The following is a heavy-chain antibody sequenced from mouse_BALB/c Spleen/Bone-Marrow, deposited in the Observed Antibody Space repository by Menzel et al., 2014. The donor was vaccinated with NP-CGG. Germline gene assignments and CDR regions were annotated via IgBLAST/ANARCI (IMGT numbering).Heavy chain of an antibody. CDR3: ARGGISVDY. CDR1: GYVFSTYW. CDR2: NYPGDGGT. J-gene: IGHJ2*01. V-gene: IGHV1-80*01. Sequence: QVQLQQSGAELVRPGSSVKISCESSGYVFSTYWINWVKQRPGQGLEWIGQNYPGDGGTDYNGKFKDKATLTADKSSNTAYMQLSSLTSEDSAVYFCARGGISVDYWGQGTTPTVSS.